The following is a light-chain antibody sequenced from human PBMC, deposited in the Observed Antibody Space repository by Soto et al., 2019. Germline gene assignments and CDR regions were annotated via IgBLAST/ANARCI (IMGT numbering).Light chain of an antibody. CDR2: WAS. J-gene: IGKJ2*01. V-gene: IGKV4-1*01. CDR1: QSVLYNSNNKNY. Sequence: DIVMTQSPDSLAVSLGERATINCKSSQSVLYNSNNKNYLAWYQQRPGQPPKLLIYWASTRESGFPERFSGSVSGTDFSLTNTSLQAEDVAVYYCQQYESTPPTFGQGTKLEIK. CDR3: QQYESTPPT.